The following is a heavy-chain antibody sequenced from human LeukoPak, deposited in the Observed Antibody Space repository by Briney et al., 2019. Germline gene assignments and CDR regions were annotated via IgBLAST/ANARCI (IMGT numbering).Heavy chain of an antibody. CDR3: ARTLLPSGIVGAITSDY. D-gene: IGHD1-26*01. CDR2: IYHSGST. CDR1: GGSISSGGYY. J-gene: IGHJ4*02. V-gene: IGHV4-30-2*01. Sequence: SQTLSLTCTVSGGSISSGGYYWSWIRQPPGKGLEWIGYIYHSGSTYYNPSLKSRVTISVDTSKNQFSLKLNSVTAADAAVYYCARTLLPSGIVGAITSDYWGQGTLVTVSS.